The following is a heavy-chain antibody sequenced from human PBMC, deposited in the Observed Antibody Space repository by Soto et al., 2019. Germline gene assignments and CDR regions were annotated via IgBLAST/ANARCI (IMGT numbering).Heavy chain of an antibody. J-gene: IGHJ4*02. CDR1: GGSISSYY. Sequence: QVQLQESGPGLVKPSETLSLTCTVSGGSISSYYWSWIRQPPGKGLEWIGYIYYSGSTNYNPSLKSRVTISVDTSKNQFSLKLSSVTAADTAVYYCALAAAGTGLFDYWGQGTLVTVS. V-gene: IGHV4-59*01. CDR3: ALAAAGTGLFDY. D-gene: IGHD6-13*01. CDR2: IYYSGST.